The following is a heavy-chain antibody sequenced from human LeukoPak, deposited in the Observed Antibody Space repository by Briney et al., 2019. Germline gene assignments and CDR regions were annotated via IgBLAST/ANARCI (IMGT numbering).Heavy chain of an antibody. D-gene: IGHD6-19*01. Sequence: ASVKVSCKASGYTFTGYYIHWVRQAPGQGLEWMGWINPNSGGTNYAQKFQGRVTMTRYTSISTAYMELSRLRSDDTAVYYCARDLQGSSGWTLRYYYYYMDVWGKGTTVTVSS. CDR3: ARDLQGSSGWTLRYYYYYMDV. CDR1: GYTFTGYY. J-gene: IGHJ6*03. CDR2: INPNSGGT. V-gene: IGHV1-2*02.